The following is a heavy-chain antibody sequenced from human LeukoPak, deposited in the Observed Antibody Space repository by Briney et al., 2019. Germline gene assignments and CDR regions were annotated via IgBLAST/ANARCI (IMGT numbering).Heavy chain of an antibody. CDR1: GYTSTRYA. Sequence: ASVKVSCKASGYTSTRYAMHWVRQAPGQRPEWMGWINAGNGDTKYSQKFQGRVTITRDTSANTVYMDLSSLRFEDTAVYYCARDPRGSGWFEYFQHWGQGTLVTVSS. V-gene: IGHV1-3*01. CDR3: ARDPRGSGWFEYFQH. D-gene: IGHD6-19*01. CDR2: INAGNGDT. J-gene: IGHJ1*01.